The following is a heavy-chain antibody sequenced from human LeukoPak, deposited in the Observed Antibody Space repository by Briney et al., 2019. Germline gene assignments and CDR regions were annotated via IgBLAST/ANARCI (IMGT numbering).Heavy chain of an antibody. CDR1: GFTFSTFA. CDR3: AKASAMIVVVSKHFDY. J-gene: IGHJ4*02. Sequence: PGGSLRLSCEASGFTFSTFAMIWVRQPPGKGLEWVSAISGSGGSTYYADSVKGRFTISRDNSKNTLYLQMNSLRAEDTAVYYCAKASAMIVVVSKHFDYWGQGTLVTVSS. V-gene: IGHV3-23*01. CDR2: ISGSGGST. D-gene: IGHD3-22*01.